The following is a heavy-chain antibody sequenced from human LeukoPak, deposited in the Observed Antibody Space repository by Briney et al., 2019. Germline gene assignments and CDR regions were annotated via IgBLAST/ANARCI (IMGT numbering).Heavy chain of an antibody. CDR1: GFTFSRHW. J-gene: IGHJ1*01. CDR3: AEGTTG. Sequence: GGSLRLSCATSGFTFSRHWMSWVRQAPGKGLEWVANINQDGSGKYYVGSVKGRFTISRDNAKNSLYLQMNSLRSEDTAIYYFAEGTTGWGQGTLVTVSS. CDR2: INQDGSGK. D-gene: IGHD1-1*01. V-gene: IGHV3-7*01.